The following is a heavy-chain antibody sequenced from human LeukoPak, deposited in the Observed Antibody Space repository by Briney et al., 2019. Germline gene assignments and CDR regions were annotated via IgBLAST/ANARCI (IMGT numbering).Heavy chain of an antibody. V-gene: IGHV4-34*01. J-gene: IGHJ5*02. CDR3: ARESLTWLQSRTSWFDP. D-gene: IGHD5-24*01. Sequence: PSETLSLTCAVYGGSFSGYYWSWIRQPPGKGLEWIGEINHSGSTNYNPSLKSRVTISVDTSKNQFSLRLSSVTAADTAVYYCARESLTWLQSRTSWFDPWGQGTLVTVSS. CDR1: GGSFSGYY. CDR2: INHSGST.